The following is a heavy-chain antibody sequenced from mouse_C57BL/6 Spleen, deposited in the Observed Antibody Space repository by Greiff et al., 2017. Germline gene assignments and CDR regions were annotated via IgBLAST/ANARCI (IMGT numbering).Heavy chain of an antibody. CDR2: ISYDGSN. CDR3: ARVYYDYDPYYFDY. Sequence: EVQLQESGPGLVKPSQSLSLTCSVTGYSITSGYYWNWIRQFPGNKLEWMGYISYDGSNNYNPSLKNRISITRDTSKNQFFLKLNSVTTEDTATYYCARVYYDYDPYYFDYWGQGTTLTVSS. J-gene: IGHJ2*01. CDR1: GYSITSGYY. D-gene: IGHD2-4*01. V-gene: IGHV3-6*01.